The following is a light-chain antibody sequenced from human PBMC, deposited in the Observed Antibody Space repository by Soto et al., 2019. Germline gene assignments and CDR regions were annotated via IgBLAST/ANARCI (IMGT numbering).Light chain of an antibody. Sequence: EIVLTQSPGTLSLSPGERATLSCRASQSVRDRYLAWYQQKPGQAPSLLIYDTSTRATGVPDRFSGSGSGTDFTLTISRLEPEDFAVYYCQQYGSSPYTFAQGTKLEI. V-gene: IGKV3-20*01. J-gene: IGKJ2*01. CDR1: QSVRDRY. CDR2: DTS. CDR3: QQYGSSPYT.